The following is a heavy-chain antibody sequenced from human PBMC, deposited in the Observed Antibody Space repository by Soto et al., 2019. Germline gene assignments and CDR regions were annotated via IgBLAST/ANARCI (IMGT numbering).Heavy chain of an antibody. Sequence: GGSLRLSCAASGFTFSSYGMHWVRQAPGKGLEWVAVISYDGTNKYYADSVKGRFTISRDNSKNTLYLQMNSLRAEDTAVYYCAKGDTTVVPAYWGQGTLVPGSS. CDR1: GFTFSSYG. CDR3: AKGDTTVVPAY. J-gene: IGHJ4*02. D-gene: IGHD2-15*01. CDR2: ISYDGTNK. V-gene: IGHV3-30*18.